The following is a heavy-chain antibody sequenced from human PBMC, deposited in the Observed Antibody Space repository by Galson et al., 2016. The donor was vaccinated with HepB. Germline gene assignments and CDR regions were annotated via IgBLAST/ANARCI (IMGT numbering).Heavy chain of an antibody. CDR2: ISHSGSA. V-gene: IGHV4-31*03. J-gene: IGHJ4*02. D-gene: IGHD6-13*01. Sequence: TLSLTCTVSAGTISITGYFWSWIRQLPGGGLEWIGYISHSGSAYLNPSLKSRSTISVDKSKNQFSLDLRSVTAADTAVYFCARYGSWSGFDYWGQGTLVTVSS. CDR3: ARYGSWSGFDY. CDR1: AGTISITGYF.